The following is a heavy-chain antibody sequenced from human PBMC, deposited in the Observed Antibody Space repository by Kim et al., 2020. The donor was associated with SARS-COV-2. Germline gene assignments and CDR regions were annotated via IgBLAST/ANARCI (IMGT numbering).Heavy chain of an antibody. D-gene: IGHD1-26*01. CDR2: INHSGST. J-gene: IGHJ3*02. CDR3: ARAMGSGSYYRAFDI. V-gene: IGHV4-34*01. Sequence: SETLSLTCAVYGGSFSGYYWSWIRQPPGKGLEWIGEINHSGSTNYNPSLKSRVTISVDTSKNQFSLKLSSVTAADTAVYYCARAMGSGSYYRAFDIWGQGTMVTVSS. CDR1: GGSFSGYY.